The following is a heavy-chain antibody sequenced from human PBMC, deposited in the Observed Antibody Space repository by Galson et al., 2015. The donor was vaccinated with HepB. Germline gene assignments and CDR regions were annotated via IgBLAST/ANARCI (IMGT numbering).Heavy chain of an antibody. Sequence: SLRLSCAASGFTFSSYSMNWVRQAPGKGLEWVSSISSSSSYIYYADSVKGRFTISRDNAKNSLYLQMNSLRAEDTAVYYCARDWAKTRGADYGDSTYASKGWFDPWGQGTLVTVSS. V-gene: IGHV3-21*01. D-gene: IGHD4-17*01. CDR3: ARDWAKTRGADYGDSTYASKGWFDP. J-gene: IGHJ5*02. CDR1: GFTFSSYS. CDR2: ISSSSSYI.